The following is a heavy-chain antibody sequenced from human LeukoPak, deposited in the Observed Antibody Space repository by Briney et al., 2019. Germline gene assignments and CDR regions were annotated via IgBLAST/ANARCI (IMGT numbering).Heavy chain of an antibody. CDR2: INPSGGST. V-gene: IGHV1-46*03. CDR1: GYTFTGYY. CDR3: ARGIYGDYGYLDL. D-gene: IGHD4-17*01. Sequence: ASVKVSCKASGYTFTGYYMHWVRQAPGQGLEWMGIINPSGGSTSYAQKFQGRVTITRDTSTSTVYMELSSLRSEDTAVYYCARGIYGDYGYLDLWGRGTLVTVSS. J-gene: IGHJ2*01.